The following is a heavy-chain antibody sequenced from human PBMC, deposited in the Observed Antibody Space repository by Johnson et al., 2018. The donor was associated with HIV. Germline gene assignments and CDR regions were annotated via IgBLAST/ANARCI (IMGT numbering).Heavy chain of an antibody. D-gene: IGHD2/OR15-2a*01. V-gene: IGHV3-30*18. CDR3: AKAIGDAFDI. J-gene: IGHJ3*02. CDR1: GFAFRDYY. CDR2: ISYDGSNK. Sequence: QVQLVESGGGLVKPGGSMRLSCGASGFAFRDYYMNWMRQAPGKGLEWVAVISYDGSNKYYADSVKGRFTISRDNSKNTLYLQMNSLRAEDTAVYYCAKAIGDAFDIWGQGTMVTVSS.